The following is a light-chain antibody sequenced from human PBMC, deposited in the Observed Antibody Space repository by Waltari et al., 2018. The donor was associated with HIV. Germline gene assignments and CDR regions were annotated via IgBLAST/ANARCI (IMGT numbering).Light chain of an antibody. CDR2: EVS. V-gene: IGLV2-14*01. Sequence: QSALTQPRSVSGSPGQSVTISCTGTSSDVGGYNYVSWYQQHPGKAPKLMIYEVSNRPSGVSNRFSGSKSGNTASLTISGLQAEDEADYYCSSYTSSSTPWVFGGGTKLTVL. CDR1: SSDVGGYNY. CDR3: SSYTSSSTPWV. J-gene: IGLJ3*02.